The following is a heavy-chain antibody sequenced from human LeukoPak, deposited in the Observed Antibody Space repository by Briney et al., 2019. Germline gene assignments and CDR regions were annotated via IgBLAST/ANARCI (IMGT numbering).Heavy chain of an antibody. CDR2: ITSSSRAI. D-gene: IGHD5-18*01. CDR1: GFTFSEYS. CDR3: ARDGLHTAHFDY. V-gene: IGHV3-48*02. Sequence: GGSLRLSCAASGFTFSEYSMSWVRQAPGKGLEWVSHITSSSRAIYYADSVKGRFTISRDNAKNSLYLQMNSLRDEDTAVYYCARDGLHTAHFDYWGQGTLVTVSS. J-gene: IGHJ4*02.